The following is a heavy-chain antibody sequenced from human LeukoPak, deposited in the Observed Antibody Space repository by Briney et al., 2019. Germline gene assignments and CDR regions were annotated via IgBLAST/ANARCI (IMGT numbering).Heavy chain of an antibody. J-gene: IGHJ4*02. Sequence: GGSLRLSCAASGFNFSPYSMNWVRKAPGKGLEWVSYISRGSSTIHYADSVQGRFTISRDNAKNSLYLQMNSLRDEGTAVYYCSGGSFYDYWGQGALVTVSS. V-gene: IGHV3-48*02. CDR3: SGGSFYDY. CDR1: GFNFSPYS. D-gene: IGHD1-26*01. CDR2: ISRGSSTI.